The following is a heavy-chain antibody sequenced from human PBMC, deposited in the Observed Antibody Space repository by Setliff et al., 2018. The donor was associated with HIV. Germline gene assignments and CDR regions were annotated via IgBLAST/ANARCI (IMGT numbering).Heavy chain of an antibody. CDR3: ARSFDIVTGDLDY. J-gene: IGHJ4*02. D-gene: IGHD3-9*01. CDR1: GHTFANSY. V-gene: IGHV1-46*01. Sequence: ASVKVSCKASGHTFANSYLNWVRQGPGQGLEWMGIMNPNDGGTQYAEKFQGRVAMTRDTSTGTVYMELSSLKSEDTAVYYCARSFDIVTGDLDYWGQGTLV. CDR2: MNPNDGGT.